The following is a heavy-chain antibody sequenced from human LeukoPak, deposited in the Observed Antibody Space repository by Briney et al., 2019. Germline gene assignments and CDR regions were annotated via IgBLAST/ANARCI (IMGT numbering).Heavy chain of an antibody. CDR3: ARGAQWLVDSWFDP. J-gene: IGHJ5*02. CDR1: GGTFSSYA. CDR2: IIPIFGTA. D-gene: IGHD6-19*01. Sequence: ASVNVSCTASGGTFSSYAISWVRQAPGQGLEWMGGIIPIFGTANYAQKFQGRVTITADESTSTAYMELSSLRSEDTAVYYCARGAQWLVDSWFDPWGQGTLVTVSS. V-gene: IGHV1-69*13.